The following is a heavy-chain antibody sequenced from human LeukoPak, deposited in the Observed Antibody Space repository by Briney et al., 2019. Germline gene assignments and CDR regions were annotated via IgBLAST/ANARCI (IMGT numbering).Heavy chain of an antibody. CDR2: ISAYNGNT. D-gene: IGHD1-1*01. CDR3: ARVPALSTGTPNY. CDR1: GYTFTGYY. V-gene: IGHV1-18*04. J-gene: IGHJ4*02. Sequence: AASVKVSCKASGYTFTGYYMHWVRQAPGQGLEWMGWISAYNGNTNYAQKLQGRVTMTTDTSTSTAYMELRSLRSDDTAVYYCARVPALSTGTPNYWGQGTLVTVSS.